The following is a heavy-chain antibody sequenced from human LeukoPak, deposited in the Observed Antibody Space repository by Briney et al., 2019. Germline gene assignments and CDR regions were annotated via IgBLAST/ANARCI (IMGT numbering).Heavy chain of an antibody. J-gene: IGHJ4*02. D-gene: IGHD5-24*01. CDR3: ARGIRWLQLSYFDY. CDR1: GGSISSGVYY. Sequence: HPSQTLSLTCPVSGGSISSGVYYWSWIRQHPGKGLEWIGYIYYSGRTYYNSSLKSRVTISVDTSKNQFSLKPRSVTAADTAVYYCARGIRWLQLSYFDYWGQGTLVTVSS. CDR2: IYYSGRT. V-gene: IGHV4-31*03.